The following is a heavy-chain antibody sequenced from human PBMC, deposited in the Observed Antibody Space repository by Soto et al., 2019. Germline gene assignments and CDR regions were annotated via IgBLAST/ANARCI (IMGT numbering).Heavy chain of an antibody. Sequence: EVQLVESGGGLVQPGGSLRLSCAASGFTFSSYAMHWVRQAPGKGLEYVSAISSNGGSTYYANSVKGRFTISRDNSKNTLYLQMGSLRAEDMAVYYCGRDSEGSSSWYAYFDYWGQGTLVTVSS. V-gene: IGHV3-64*01. CDR1: GFTFSSYA. D-gene: IGHD6-13*01. CDR3: GRDSEGSSSWYAYFDY. J-gene: IGHJ4*02. CDR2: ISSNGGST.